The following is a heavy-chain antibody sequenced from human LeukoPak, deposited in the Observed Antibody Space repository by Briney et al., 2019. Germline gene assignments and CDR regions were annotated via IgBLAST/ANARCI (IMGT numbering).Heavy chain of an antibody. J-gene: IGHJ2*01. Sequence: SETLSLTCTVSGGSISSYYWSWIRQPPGKGLEWIGYIYYSGSTNYNPSLKSRDTISVDTSKNQFSLKLSSVTAADTAVYYCARGSSSSRRDWYFDLWAVAPWSLSPQ. CDR2: IYYSGST. CDR1: GGSISSYY. CDR3: ARGSSSSRRDWYFDL. V-gene: IGHV4-59*01. D-gene: IGHD6-6*01.